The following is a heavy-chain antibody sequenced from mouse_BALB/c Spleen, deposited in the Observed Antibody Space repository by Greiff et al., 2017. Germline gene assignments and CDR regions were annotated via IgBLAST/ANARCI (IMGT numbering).Heavy chain of an antibody. CDR3: GRGGYFFRRCSLFGY. CDR1: GYTFSSYW. CDR2: ILPGSGST. D-gene: IGHD2-14*01. J-gene: IGHJ2*01. V-gene: IGHV1-9*01. Sequence: QVQLQQSGAELMKPGASVKISCKATGYTFSSYWIEWVKQRPGHGLEWIGEILPGSGSTNYNEKFKGKATFTADTSSNTAYMQLSSLTSEDSAVYYCGRGGYFFRRCSLFGYWGQGTTLTVSS.